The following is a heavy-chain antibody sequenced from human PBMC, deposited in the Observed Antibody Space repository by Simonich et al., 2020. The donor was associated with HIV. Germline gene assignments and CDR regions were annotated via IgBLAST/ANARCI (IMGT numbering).Heavy chain of an antibody. Sequence: EVQLVESGGGLVQPGRSLRLSCAASGFTFDDYAMHWVRQAPGNGLEWVSGSSVTSGSIGDADSVKGRFTIARDNAKNSLYLQMNSLRAEDTALYYCAKDKGAYYGSGSPVYWGQGTLVTVSS. V-gene: IGHV3-9*01. J-gene: IGHJ4*02. CDR2: SSVTSGSI. D-gene: IGHD3-10*01. CDR1: GFTFDDYA. CDR3: AKDKGAYYGSGSPVY.